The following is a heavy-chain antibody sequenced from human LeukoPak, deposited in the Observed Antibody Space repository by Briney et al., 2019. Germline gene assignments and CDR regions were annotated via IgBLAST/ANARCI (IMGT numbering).Heavy chain of an antibody. CDR2: IYYSGST. Sequence: TSETLSLTCTVSGGSISSYYWSWIRQPPGKGLEWIGYIYYSGSTNYNPSLKSRVTISVDTSKNQFSLKLSSVTAADTAVYYCAKRGSSGSVGKDNYWGQGTLVTVSS. CDR3: AKRGSSGSVGKDNY. V-gene: IGHV4-59*12. D-gene: IGHD1-26*01. CDR1: GGSISSYY. J-gene: IGHJ4*02.